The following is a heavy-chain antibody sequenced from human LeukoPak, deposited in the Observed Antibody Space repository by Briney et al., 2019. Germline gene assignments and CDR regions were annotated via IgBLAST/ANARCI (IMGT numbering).Heavy chain of an antibody. CDR1: GGSISSGGYY. Sequence: SETLSLTCTVSGGSISSGGYYWSWIRQHPGKGLEWIGYIYYSGSTYYNPSLKSRVTISVDTSKNQFSLKLSSVTAADTAVYYCARDAEVYAFDIWGQGTMVTVSS. CDR2: IYYSGST. V-gene: IGHV4-31*03. D-gene: IGHD1-14*01. CDR3: ARDAEVYAFDI. J-gene: IGHJ3*02.